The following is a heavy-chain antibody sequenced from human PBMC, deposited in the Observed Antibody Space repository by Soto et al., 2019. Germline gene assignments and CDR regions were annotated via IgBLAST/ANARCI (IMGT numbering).Heavy chain of an antibody. CDR3: TRDITAVADSDYYYYYGMDV. Sequence: PGGSLRLSCTASGFTFGDYAMSWVRQAPGKGLEWVGFIRSKAYGGTTEYAASVKGRFTISRDDSKSIAYLQMNSLKTEDTAVYYCTRDITAVADSDYYYYYGMDVWGQGTTVTVSS. J-gene: IGHJ6*02. V-gene: IGHV3-49*04. D-gene: IGHD6-19*01. CDR2: IRSKAYGGTT. CDR1: GFTFGDYA.